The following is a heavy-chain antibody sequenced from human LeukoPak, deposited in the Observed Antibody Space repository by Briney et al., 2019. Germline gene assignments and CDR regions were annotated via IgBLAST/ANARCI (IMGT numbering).Heavy chain of an antibody. Sequence: PGGSLRLSCAASGFTFSSYAMHWVRQAPGKGLEWVAVISYDGSNKYYADSVKGRFTISRDNSKNTLYLQMNSLRAEDTAVYYCASLRNDEKKFDYRGQGTLVTVSS. V-gene: IGHV3-30*04. D-gene: IGHD1-1*01. CDR1: GFTFSSYA. CDR3: ASLRNDEKKFDY. J-gene: IGHJ4*02. CDR2: ISYDGSNK.